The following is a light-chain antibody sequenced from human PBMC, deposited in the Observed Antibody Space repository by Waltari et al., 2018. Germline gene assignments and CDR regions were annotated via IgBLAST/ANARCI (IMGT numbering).Light chain of an antibody. J-gene: IGLJ2*01. CDR3: SSYAGSNNVV. CDR1: SSDVGAWHY. Sequence: QSALTQPPSASGSPGQSVTISCTGTSSDVGAWHYVSWYQQHPGKAPKLMISGVDKPPSGVPDRFSGSKSDNTASLTVSGLQPEDEADYYCSSYAGSNNVVFGGGTKLTVL. V-gene: IGLV2-8*01. CDR2: GVD.